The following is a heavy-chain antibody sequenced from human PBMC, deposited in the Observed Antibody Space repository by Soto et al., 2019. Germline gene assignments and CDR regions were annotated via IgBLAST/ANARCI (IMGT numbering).Heavy chain of an antibody. CDR1: GFTFSDYY. CDR2: ISSSSSYT. V-gene: IGHV3-11*06. CDR3: ARVGSGWYGLDY. D-gene: IGHD6-19*01. J-gene: IGHJ4*02. Sequence: GGSLRLSCAAPGFTFSDYYMSWIRQAPGKGLEWVSYISSSSSYTNYADSVKGRFTISRDNAKNSLYLQMNSLRAEDTAVYYCARVGSGWYGLDYWGQGTLVTVSS.